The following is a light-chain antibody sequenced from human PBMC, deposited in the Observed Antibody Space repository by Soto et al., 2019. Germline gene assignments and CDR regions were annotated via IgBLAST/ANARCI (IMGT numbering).Light chain of an antibody. V-gene: IGKV3-15*01. CDR2: CAA. Sequence: EIVMTQSPVILSVSPGERATLSCRASQSVGTNLAWYQQKPGQAPRLLISCAATWATGIPARFSGRGSGTEFTLTVSSLQSEDFAVYYCQQYNNWPRPFGQGTKVDIK. CDR3: QQYNNWPRP. J-gene: IGKJ1*01. CDR1: QSVGTN.